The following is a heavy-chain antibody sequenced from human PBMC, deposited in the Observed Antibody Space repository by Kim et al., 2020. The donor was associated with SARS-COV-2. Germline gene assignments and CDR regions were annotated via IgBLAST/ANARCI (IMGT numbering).Heavy chain of an antibody. CDR3: ARDGPLYAFDI. CDR2: A. Sequence: ATDSQKFQGRVPITADKSTSTAYMELSSLRSESTAVYYCARDGPLYAFDIWGQGTMVTVSS. V-gene: IGHV1-69*04. J-gene: IGHJ3*02.